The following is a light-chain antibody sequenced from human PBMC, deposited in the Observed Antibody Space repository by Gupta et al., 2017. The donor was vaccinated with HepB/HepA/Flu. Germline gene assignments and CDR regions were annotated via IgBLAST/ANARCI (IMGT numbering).Light chain of an antibody. CDR1: SSDVGDYNY. Sequence: QSALTQPASVSGSPGQSITISCTGTSSDVGDYNYVSWYQQNPGKAPKLLIYEVSHRPSGVSNRFSGSKSGNTASLTISGLQAEDEADYYCSSYTRSSTWVFGGGTKLTVL. V-gene: IGLV2-14*01. CDR2: EVS. J-gene: IGLJ2*01. CDR3: SSYTRSSTWV.